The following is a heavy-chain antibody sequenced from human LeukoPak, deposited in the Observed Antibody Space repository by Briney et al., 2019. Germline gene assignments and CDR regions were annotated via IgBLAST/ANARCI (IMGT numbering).Heavy chain of an antibody. Sequence: SETLSLTCAVYGGSFSGYYWSWIRQPPGKGLEWIGEINHSGSTNYNPSLKSRVTISVDTSKNQFSLKLSSVTAADTAVYYCARSRPRMYRSSWLHYYYYGMDVWGQGTTVTVSS. J-gene: IGHJ6*02. D-gene: IGHD6-13*01. CDR1: GGSFSGYY. CDR3: ARSRPRMYRSSWLHYYYYGMDV. CDR2: INHSGST. V-gene: IGHV4-34*01.